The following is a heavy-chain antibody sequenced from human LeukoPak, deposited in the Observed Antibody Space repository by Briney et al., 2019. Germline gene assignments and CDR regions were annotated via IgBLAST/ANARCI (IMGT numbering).Heavy chain of an antibody. J-gene: IGHJ5*02. CDR1: GGSISSYY. CDR2: IHHSGST. Sequence: SETLSLTCTVSGGSISSYYWNWIRQPPGKGLEWIGEIHHSGSTNYRPSLKSRVTISADASKNQFSLQLNSVSAADTAVYYCARESTMIRGLIPWFDPWGQGTLVTVSS. V-gene: IGHV4-34*01. CDR3: ARESTMIRGLIPWFDP. D-gene: IGHD3-10*01.